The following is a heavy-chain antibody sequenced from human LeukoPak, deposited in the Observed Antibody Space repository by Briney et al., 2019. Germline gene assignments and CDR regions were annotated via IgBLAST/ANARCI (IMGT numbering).Heavy chain of an antibody. CDR2: IIPILGIA. J-gene: IGHJ4*02. D-gene: IGHD3-16*01. CDR1: GGTFSSYA. Sequence: AASVKVSCKASGGTFSSYAISWVRQAPGQGLEWMGRIIPILGIANYAQKFQGRVTITADKSTSTAYMELSSLRSEDTAVYYCASEDTFGGVTDYWGQGTLGTVSS. CDR3: ASEDTFGGVTDY. V-gene: IGHV1-69*04.